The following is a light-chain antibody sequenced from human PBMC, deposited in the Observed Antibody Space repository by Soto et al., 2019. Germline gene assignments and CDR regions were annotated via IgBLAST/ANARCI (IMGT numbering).Light chain of an antibody. Sequence: QSVLTQPPSVSGAPGQTVTISCTGSRSNIGAGYDIHWYQFLPGTAPKLLLYSFNKRPSGIPDRFSGSKSGTSASLAITGLQPEGEADYYCQSYDDSLSGSGVFGTGTKLTVL. CDR2: SFN. J-gene: IGLJ1*01. CDR3: QSYDDSLSGSGV. V-gene: IGLV1-40*01. CDR1: RSNIGAGYD.